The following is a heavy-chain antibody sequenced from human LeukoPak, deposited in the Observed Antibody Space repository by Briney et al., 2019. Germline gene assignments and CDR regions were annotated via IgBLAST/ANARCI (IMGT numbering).Heavy chain of an antibody. J-gene: IGHJ4*02. V-gene: IGHV3-48*01. CDR3: ARVARELLRSYFDY. CDR2: ISSSSSTI. CDR1: GFTFSSYS. D-gene: IGHD1-26*01. Sequence: GGSLRLSCVASGFTFSSYSMNWVRQAPGKGLEWVSYISSSSSTIYYADSVKGRFTISRDNSKNTLYLQMNSLRAEDTAVYYCARVARELLRSYFDYWGQGTLVTVSS.